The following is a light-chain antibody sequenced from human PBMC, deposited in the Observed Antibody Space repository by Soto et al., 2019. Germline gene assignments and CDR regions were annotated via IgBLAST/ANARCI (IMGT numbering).Light chain of an antibody. CDR1: QSVNNNY. CDR2: GPS. Sequence: EIVLTQSPGTLSLSPGERATLSCRASQSVNNNYLAWYQQKPGQPPKLLIFGPSSRAPGFPDRFSGSGSGTDFTLTITRLEPEEFAVYYCQQFGGSPPVTLGGGTKVEIK. V-gene: IGKV3-20*01. CDR3: QQFGGSPPVT. J-gene: IGKJ4*01.